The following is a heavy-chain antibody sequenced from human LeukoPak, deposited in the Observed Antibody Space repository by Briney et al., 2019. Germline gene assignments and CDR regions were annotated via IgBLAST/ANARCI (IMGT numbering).Heavy chain of an antibody. V-gene: IGHV3-23*01. CDR1: GFTFSSYG. CDR3: AKGTRRYYYDSSGPVDY. D-gene: IGHD3-22*01. J-gene: IGHJ4*02. CDR2: ISGSGGST. Sequence: GGSLRLSCAASGFTFSSYGMSWVRQAPGKGLEWVLAISGSGGSTYYADSVKGRFTISRDNSKNTLYLQMNSLRAEDTAVYYCAKGTRRYYYDSSGPVDYWGQGTLVTVSS.